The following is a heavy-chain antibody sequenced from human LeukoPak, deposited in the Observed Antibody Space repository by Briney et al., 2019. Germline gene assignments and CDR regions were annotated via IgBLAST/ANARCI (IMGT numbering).Heavy chain of an antibody. D-gene: IGHD4-17*01. CDR2: IGASGAGT. V-gene: IGHV3-23*01. J-gene: IGHJ4*02. Sequence: GGSLRLSCAASGFTFSNYAMSWVRQAPGKGLEWISAIGASGAGTYYADSVKGRFTISRDNSKNTLYLQMNSLRAEDTAVYYCAKDYGDSYFDYWGQGTLVTVSS. CDR1: GFTFSNYA. CDR3: AKDYGDSYFDY.